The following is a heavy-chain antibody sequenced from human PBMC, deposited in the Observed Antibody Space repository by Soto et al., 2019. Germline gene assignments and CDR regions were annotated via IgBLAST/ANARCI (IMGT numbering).Heavy chain of an antibody. CDR2: INHSGST. CDR3: ARVFRYCSSTICYREYFQH. CDR1: GGSFSGYY. V-gene: IGHV4-34*01. J-gene: IGHJ1*01. D-gene: IGHD2-2*01. Sequence: SETLSLTCAVYGGSFSGYYWSWIRQPPGKGLEWIGEINHSGSTNYNPSLKSRVTISADTSKNQFSLKLSSVTAADTAVYYCARVFRYCSSTICYREYFQHWGQGTLVTVSS.